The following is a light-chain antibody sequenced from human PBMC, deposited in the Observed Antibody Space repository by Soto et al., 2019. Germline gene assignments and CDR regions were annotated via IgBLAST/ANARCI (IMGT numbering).Light chain of an antibody. CDR3: QQYVSSPRT. CDR1: QSVSSSY. CDR2: AAS. Sequence: EVVITQSPATLSVSPGERATLSCRASQSVSSSYLAWYQQKPGQAPRLLIYAASSRATGIPDRFSGSGSGTDFTLTISRLEPEDFAVYYCQQYVSSPRTFGQGTKVDIK. V-gene: IGKV3-20*01. J-gene: IGKJ1*01.